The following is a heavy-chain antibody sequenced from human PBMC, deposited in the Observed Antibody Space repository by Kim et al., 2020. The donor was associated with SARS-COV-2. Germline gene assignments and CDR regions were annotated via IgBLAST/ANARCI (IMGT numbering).Heavy chain of an antibody. V-gene: IGHV3-30*18. J-gene: IGHJ3*02. CDR2: ISYDERYK. CDR3: AKDLFHMDNYGDYLRDAFDI. D-gene: IGHD4-17*01. CDR1: GFTFSSYG. Sequence: GGSLRLSCAASGFTFSSYGIHWVRQAPGKGLEWVAAISYDERYKDYGDSVRGRFTISRDNSRNTVYLQMNSLRAEDAAIYYCAKDLFHMDNYGDYLRDAFDIWAQETLVTLSS.